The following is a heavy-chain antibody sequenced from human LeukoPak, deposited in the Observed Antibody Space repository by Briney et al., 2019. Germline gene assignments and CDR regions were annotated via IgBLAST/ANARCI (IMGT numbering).Heavy chain of an antibody. CDR2: ISSTSTTK. J-gene: IGHJ2*01. CDR1: GFTFSTYS. V-gene: IGHV3-48*04. CDR3: ARALNYWYFDL. Sequence: GGSLRLSCAASGFTFSTYSMIWVRQAPGEGLEWVSYISSTSTTKYYADSVKGRFTISRVNAKNSLYLQMNSLRAEDTAVYYCARALNYWYFDLWGRGTLVTVSS.